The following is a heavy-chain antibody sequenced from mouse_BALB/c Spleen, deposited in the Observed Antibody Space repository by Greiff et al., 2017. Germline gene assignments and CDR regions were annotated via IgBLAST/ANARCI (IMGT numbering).Heavy chain of an antibody. CDR1: GFTFSSYT. D-gene: IGHD3-1*01. CDR2: ISSGGSYT. CDR3: TRAGSSGPYYAMDY. Sequence: EVQRVESGGGLVKPGGSLKLSCAASGFTFSSYTMSWVRQTPEKRLEWVATISSGGSYTYYPDSVKGRFTISRDNAKNTLYLQMSSLKSEDTAMYYCTRAGSSGPYYAMDYWGQGTSVTVSS. J-gene: IGHJ4*01. V-gene: IGHV5-6-4*01.